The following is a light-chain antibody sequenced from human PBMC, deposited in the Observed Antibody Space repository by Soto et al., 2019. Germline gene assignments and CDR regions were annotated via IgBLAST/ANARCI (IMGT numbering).Light chain of an antibody. CDR3: QQYVSPPWT. CDR2: GAS. V-gene: IGKV3-20*01. J-gene: IGKJ1*01. CDR1: QSLSKTY. Sequence: EIVLTQSPGTLSLSPGERATLSCRASQSLSKTYLAWYQQKPGQAPRLLIDGASSRDTGTPDRFSGSGSGTDFTLTISRLEPEDFAVYYCQQYVSPPWTCGQGTKVEI.